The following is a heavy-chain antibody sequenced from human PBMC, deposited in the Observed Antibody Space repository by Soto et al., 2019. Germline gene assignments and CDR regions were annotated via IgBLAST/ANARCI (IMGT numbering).Heavy chain of an antibody. D-gene: IGHD1-26*01. CDR2: IDSDGNST. CDR3: FRDDVGVGIDY. Sequence: EVQLVESGGGLVQPGGSLRLSCAASGFTFSSYWIHWVRQVPGKGLVWVSHIDSDGNSTTYADSVKGRFTISRDNAKNTVYLQMNSLRAEDTAVYYCFRDDVGVGIDYWGLGTLVTVSS. J-gene: IGHJ4*02. CDR1: GFTFSSYW. V-gene: IGHV3-74*03.